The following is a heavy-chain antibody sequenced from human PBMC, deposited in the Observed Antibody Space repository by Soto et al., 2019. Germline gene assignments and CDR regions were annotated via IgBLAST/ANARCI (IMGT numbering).Heavy chain of an antibody. V-gene: IGHV1-69*02. J-gene: IGHJ4*02. CDR3: ARAPDGNPFDY. CDR2: IIPILGIA. Sequence: SVKVSCKASGGTFSSYTISWVRQAPGQGLEWMGRIIPILGIANYAQKFQGRVTITADKSTSTAYMELSSLRSEDTAVYYCARAPDGNPFDYWGQGTLVTVSS. CDR1: GGTFSSYT. D-gene: IGHD2-15*01.